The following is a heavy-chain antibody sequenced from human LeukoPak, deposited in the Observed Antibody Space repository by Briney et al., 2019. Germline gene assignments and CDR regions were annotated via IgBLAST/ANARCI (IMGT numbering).Heavy chain of an antibody. Sequence: GGSLRLSCAASGFTFSSYAMHWVRQAPGKGLEYVSAISSNGGGTYYANSVKGRFTISRDNSKNTLYLQMGSLRAEDMAVYYCARRMSGYFTMDVWGKGTTVTVSS. D-gene: IGHD3-3*01. CDR2: ISSNGGGT. V-gene: IGHV3-64*01. CDR3: ARRMSGYFTMDV. CDR1: GFTFSSYA. J-gene: IGHJ6*04.